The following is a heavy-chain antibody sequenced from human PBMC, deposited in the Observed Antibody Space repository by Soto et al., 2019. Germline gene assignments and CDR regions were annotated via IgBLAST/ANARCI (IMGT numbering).Heavy chain of an antibody. CDR3: ARDRRVFVDFGGMDV. J-gene: IGHJ6*02. D-gene: IGHD3-10*02. Sequence: EVQLVESGGGLVQAGGSLRLSCAASGFTFRSYWMHWVRQVPGKGLVWVARISSDGSNINYADSVKGRFTISRENAKNTLHLQMNSLRAEDTAVYYCARDRRVFVDFGGMDVWGQGTTVTVSS. CDR1: GFTFRSYW. CDR2: ISSDGSNI. V-gene: IGHV3-74*01.